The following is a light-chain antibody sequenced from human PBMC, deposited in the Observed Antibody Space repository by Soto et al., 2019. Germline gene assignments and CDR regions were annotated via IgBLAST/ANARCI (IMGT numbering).Light chain of an antibody. J-gene: IGLJ3*02. V-gene: IGLV1-40*01. Sequence: SVLTQPPSVSGAPGQRVTISCTGSSSNIGAGYDVHWYQQLPGTVPKLLIYGNSNRPSGVPDRFSGSKSGTSASLAITGLQAEDEADYYCHSYDSSLSGSVFGGGTKVTVL. CDR1: SSNIGAGYD. CDR3: HSYDSSLSGSV. CDR2: GNS.